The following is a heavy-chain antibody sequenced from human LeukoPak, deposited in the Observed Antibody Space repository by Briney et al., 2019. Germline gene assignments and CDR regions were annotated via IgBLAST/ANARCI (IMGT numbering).Heavy chain of an antibody. CDR3: ARHGYYYDSSGYYYFHWYFDL. CDR1: GGPISSGYY. Sequence: SGTLSLTCAVSGGPISSGYYWGWIRQPPGKGLEWIGSIYHSGSTYYNPSLKSRVTISVDTSKNQFSLKLSSVTAADTAVYYCARHGYYYDSSGYYYFHWYFDLWGRGTLVTVSS. J-gene: IGHJ2*01. CDR2: IYHSGST. V-gene: IGHV4-38-2*01. D-gene: IGHD3-22*01.